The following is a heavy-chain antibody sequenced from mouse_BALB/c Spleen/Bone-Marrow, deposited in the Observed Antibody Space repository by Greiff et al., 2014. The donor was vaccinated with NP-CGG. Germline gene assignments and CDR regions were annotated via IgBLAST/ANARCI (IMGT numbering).Heavy chain of an antibody. CDR2: IFPGTGTT. J-gene: IGHJ2*01. CDR1: GYTFTSYW. V-gene: IGHV1S132*01. CDR3: ARKGISTVIATAYYFDY. Sequence: QVQLQQSGAELVKPGASVKLSCKTSGYTFTSYWIQWVKQRPGRGLGWIGEIFPGTGTTYYNEKFKGKATLTIDTSSSTAYMQLSSLTSEDSAVYFCARKGISTVIATAYYFDYWGQGSTLTVSS. D-gene: IGHD2-4*01.